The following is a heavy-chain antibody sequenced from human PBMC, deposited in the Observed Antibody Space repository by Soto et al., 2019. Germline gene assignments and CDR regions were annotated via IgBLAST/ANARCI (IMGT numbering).Heavy chain of an antibody. V-gene: IGHV3-23*01. CDR1: GFTFSSYA. J-gene: IGHJ6*02. CDR3: AKGVAARPNYYYGMDV. D-gene: IGHD6-6*01. Sequence: EVQLLESGGGLVQPGGSLRLSCAASGFTFSSYAMSWVRQAPGKGLEWVSAISGSGGSTYYADSVKGRFTISRDNSTNTLHLQMNSLRAEDTAVYYCAKGVAARPNYYYGMDVWGQGTTVTVSS. CDR2: ISGSGGST.